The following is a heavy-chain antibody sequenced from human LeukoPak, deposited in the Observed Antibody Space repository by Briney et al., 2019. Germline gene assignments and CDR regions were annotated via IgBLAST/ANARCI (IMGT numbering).Heavy chain of an antibody. D-gene: IGHD3-22*01. CDR3: ARGRGLSSGFTFDYYYYGMDV. J-gene: IGHJ6*02. Sequence: GGSLRLSCAASGFTFSTYSLNWVRQAPGKGLEWVAVISYDGSNKYYADSVKGRFTISRDNSKNTLYLQMNSLRAEDTAVYYCARGRGLSSGFTFDYYYYGMDVWGQGTTVTVSS. CDR1: GFTFSTYS. V-gene: IGHV3-30*03. CDR2: ISYDGSNK.